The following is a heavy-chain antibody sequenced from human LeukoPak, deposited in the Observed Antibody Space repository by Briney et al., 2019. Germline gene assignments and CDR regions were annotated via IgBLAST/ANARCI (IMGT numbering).Heavy chain of an antibody. J-gene: IGHJ6*03. CDR3: ARGVAAAGHYYYYYMDV. Sequence: SETLSLTCTVSGGSISSYYWSWIRQPPGKGLEWIGYIYYSGSTNYNPSLKSRVTISVDTSKNQFSLKPSSVTAADTAVYYCARGVAAAGHYYYYYMDVWGKGTTVTISS. CDR1: GGSISSYY. D-gene: IGHD6-13*01. CDR2: IYYSGST. V-gene: IGHV4-59*01.